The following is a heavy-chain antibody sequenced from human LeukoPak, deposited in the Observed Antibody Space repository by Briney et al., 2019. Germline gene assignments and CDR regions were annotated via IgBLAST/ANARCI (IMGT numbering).Heavy chain of an antibody. V-gene: IGHV3-21*01. CDR1: GGSISSDH. Sequence: GTLSLTCAVSGGSISSDHWWSWVRQPPGKGLEWVSSVSTGSNYIYYADSVKGRFTISRDNAKNSLYLQMNSLRAEDMAVYYCARAVLGNYYDSSGYAYWGQGTLVPVSS. CDR3: ARAVLGNYYDSSGYAY. J-gene: IGHJ4*02. CDR2: VSTGSNYI. D-gene: IGHD3-22*01.